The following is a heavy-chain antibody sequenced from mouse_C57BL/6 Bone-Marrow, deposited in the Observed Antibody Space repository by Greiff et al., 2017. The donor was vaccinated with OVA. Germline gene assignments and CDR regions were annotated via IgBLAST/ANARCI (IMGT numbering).Heavy chain of an antibody. CDR2: IDPEDGET. CDR3: ARAPGAY. J-gene: IGHJ3*01. V-gene: IGHV14-2*01. Sequence: VQLQQSGAELVKPGASVKLSCTASGFNIKDYYMHWVKQRTEQGLEWIGRIDPEDGETKYATKFQGKATITADTSSNTAYLQLSSLSSEDTAVYYCARAPGAYWGQGTLVTVSA. CDR1: GFNIKDYY.